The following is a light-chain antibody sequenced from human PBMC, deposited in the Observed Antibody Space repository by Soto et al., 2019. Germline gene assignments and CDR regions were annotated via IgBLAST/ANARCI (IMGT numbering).Light chain of an antibody. CDR2: AAS. Sequence: DIQMTQSPSSLSASVGDRVTITCRASQSISSYLNWYQQKPGKAPKLLIYAASSLQSGVPSRFSGSGSGTDFTLTISSLQSEDFAVYYCQHYNKWPPWTFGQGTKVDIK. CDR1: QSISSY. J-gene: IGKJ1*01. V-gene: IGKV1-39*01. CDR3: QHYNKWPPWT.